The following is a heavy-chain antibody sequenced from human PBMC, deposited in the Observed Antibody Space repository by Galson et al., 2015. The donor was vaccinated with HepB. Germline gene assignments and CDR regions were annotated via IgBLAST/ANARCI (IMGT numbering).Heavy chain of an antibody. CDR1: GFTFSSYA. Sequence: SLRLSCAASGFTFSSYAMSWVRQAPGKGLEWVSAISGSGGSTYYADSVKGRFTISRDNSKNTLYLQMNSLRAEDTAVYYCAKDRGYCSGGSCYGNAFDIWGQGTMVTVSS. CDR3: AKDRGYCSGGSCYGNAFDI. D-gene: IGHD2-15*01. J-gene: IGHJ3*02. CDR2: ISGSGGST. V-gene: IGHV3-23*01.